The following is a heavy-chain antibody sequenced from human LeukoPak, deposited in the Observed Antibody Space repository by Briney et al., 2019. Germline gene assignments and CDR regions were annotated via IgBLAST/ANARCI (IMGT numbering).Heavy chain of an antibody. D-gene: IGHD7-27*01. CDR3: TRDLTGGLYFDY. Sequence: KPSETLSPTCTVSGGSISSYYWGCIRQPPGEGLEWIGSIYYSGITNYNPSLKSRVSISVDTSKNQFSLRLSSVTAADTAIYYCTRDLTGGLYFDYWGQGTLVTVSS. V-gene: IGHV4-59*01. CDR1: GGSISSYY. CDR2: IYYSGIT. J-gene: IGHJ4*02.